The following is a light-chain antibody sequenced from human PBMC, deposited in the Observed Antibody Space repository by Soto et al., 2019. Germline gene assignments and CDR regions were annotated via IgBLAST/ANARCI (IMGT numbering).Light chain of an antibody. CDR2: GAS. Sequence: EIVMTQSPVTLSVSPGERATLSCRASQSISINLAWYQQKPGQAPRLLIYGASTRATGIPASFSGSGSGTEFTLTISSLQTEDFAVYYCQEYDTGVTFGQGTNVEIK. V-gene: IGKV3-15*01. CDR1: QSISIN. J-gene: IGKJ1*01. CDR3: QEYDTGVT.